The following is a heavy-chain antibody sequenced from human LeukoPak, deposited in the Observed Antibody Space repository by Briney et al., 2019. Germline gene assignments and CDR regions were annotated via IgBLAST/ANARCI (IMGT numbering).Heavy chain of an antibody. CDR2: ISAYNGNT. CDR1: GYTFTSYG. CDR3: ARGPALQVVTAIVRWRFDP. V-gene: IGHV1-18*01. J-gene: IGHJ5*02. D-gene: IGHD2-21*02. Sequence: ASVNVSCKASGYTFTSYGISWVRQAPGQGLEWMGWISAYNGNTNYAQKLQGRVTITADESTSTAYMELSSLRSEDTAVYYCARGPALQVVTAIVRWRFDPWGQGTLVTVSS.